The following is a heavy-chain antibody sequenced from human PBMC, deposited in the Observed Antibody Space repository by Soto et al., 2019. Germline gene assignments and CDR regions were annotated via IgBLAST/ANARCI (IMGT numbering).Heavy chain of an antibody. Sequence: EVQLVESGGGLVQPGRSLRLSCAASGFTFDDYAMHWVRQAPGKGLEWVSGISWNSGSIGYADSVKGRFTISRDNAKNYLYLQMNSLRAEDTALYYCAKGQYQLPQGPFDYWGQGTLVTVSS. D-gene: IGHD2-2*01. CDR1: GFTFDDYA. J-gene: IGHJ4*02. CDR2: ISWNSGSI. CDR3: AKGQYQLPQGPFDY. V-gene: IGHV3-9*01.